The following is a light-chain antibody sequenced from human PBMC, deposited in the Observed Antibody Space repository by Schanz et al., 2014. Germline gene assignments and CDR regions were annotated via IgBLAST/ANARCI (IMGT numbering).Light chain of an antibody. CDR1: QSVSGSY. Sequence: EIVLTQSPGTLSLSPGERATLSCRASQSVSGSYLAWYQQKPGQAPRLLIYGASSRATGIPDRFSGSGSGTDFTLTISRLEPEDFAVYYCQLCGNWPTWTFGQGTKVEV. V-gene: IGKV3-20*01. CDR2: GAS. J-gene: IGKJ1*01. CDR3: QLCGNWPTWT.